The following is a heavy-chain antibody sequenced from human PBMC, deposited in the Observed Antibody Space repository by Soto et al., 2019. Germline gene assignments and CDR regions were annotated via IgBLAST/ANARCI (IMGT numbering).Heavy chain of an antibody. CDR3: ARVKVGDLFRFNWFFDL. D-gene: IGHD3-3*01. J-gene: IGHJ2*01. CDR2: IFHTGST. V-gene: IGHV4-30-4*02. Sequence: SETLSLTCTVSGGSISSGDYYWSWIRQPPGKGLEWIAYIFHTGSTFYNSSLKPRVSISVDRSKNQFSLKLKSVTETDTAVYYCARVKVGDLFRFNWFFDLWGRGTLVTVSS. CDR1: GGSISSGDYY.